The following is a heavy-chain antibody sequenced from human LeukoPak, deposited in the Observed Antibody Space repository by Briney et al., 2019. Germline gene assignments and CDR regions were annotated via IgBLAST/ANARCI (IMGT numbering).Heavy chain of an antibody. CDR2: INPNSGGT. D-gene: IGHD3-22*01. V-gene: IGHV1-2*02. Sequence: AAVKVSCKSSGYTFTGYYMHLVRQAHGQGLEWMGWINPNSGGTNYAQKFQGRVTMTRDTSISTAYMELSRLRSDDTDVYYCARDEAGGAYYYDGSGHLDAFDIWGQGTMVTVSS. J-gene: IGHJ3*02. CDR1: GYTFTGYY. CDR3: ARDEAGGAYYYDGSGHLDAFDI.